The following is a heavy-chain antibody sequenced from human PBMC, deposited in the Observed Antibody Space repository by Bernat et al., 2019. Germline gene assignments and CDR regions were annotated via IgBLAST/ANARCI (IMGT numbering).Heavy chain of an antibody. CDR2: IWYDGSNK. J-gene: IGHJ4*02. Sequence: QVQLVESGGGVVQPGRSLRLSCAASGFTFSSYGMHWVRQAPGKGLEWVAVIWYDGSNKYYADSVQGRFTISRDNSKNTLYLQMNSLRAEDTAVYYCARGGSKLWFGELLLDYWGQGTLVTVSS. CDR3: ARGGSKLWFGELLLDY. CDR1: GFTFSSYG. V-gene: IGHV3-33*01. D-gene: IGHD3-10*01.